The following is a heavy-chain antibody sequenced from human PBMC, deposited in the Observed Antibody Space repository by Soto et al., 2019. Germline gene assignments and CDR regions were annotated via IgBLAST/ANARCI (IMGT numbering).Heavy chain of an antibody. CDR1: GYTFTSYV. CDR3: ARDNCAGGTCYDDASDI. CDR2: INAGNGDT. D-gene: IGHD2-15*01. Sequence: ASVKVSCKASGYTFTSYVMQWVRQAPGQSLEWMGWINAGNGDTKYSQKFQGRVTFSRDTSAGIAYMDLSILASEDTGVYYCARDNCAGGTCYDDASDIWGPETMVTVSS. V-gene: IGHV1-3*01. J-gene: IGHJ3*02.